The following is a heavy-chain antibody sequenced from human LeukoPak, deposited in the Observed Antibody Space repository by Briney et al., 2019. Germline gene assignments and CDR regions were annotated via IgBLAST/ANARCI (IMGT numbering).Heavy chain of an antibody. CDR2: INHSGST. CDR1: GGSFSGYY. D-gene: IGHD3-10*01. V-gene: IGHV4-34*01. Sequence: SETLSLTCAVYGGSFSGYYWSWIRQPPGKGLEWIGEINHSGSTNYNPSLKSRVTISVDTSKNQFSLKLSSVTAADTAVYYCARLLTMVRGVMADYWGQGTPVTVSS. J-gene: IGHJ4*02. CDR3: ARLLTMVRGVMADY.